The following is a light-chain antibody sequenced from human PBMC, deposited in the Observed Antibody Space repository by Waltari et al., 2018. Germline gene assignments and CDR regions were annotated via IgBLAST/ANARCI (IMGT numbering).Light chain of an antibody. V-gene: IGLV2-23*02. J-gene: IGLJ2*01. CDR3: CSYAGSSTVV. Sequence: QSALTQPASVSGSPGQSITISCTGTSSDVGSYNLVSWYQQHPGKAPKLMIYEVSKRPSGVSNRFSGSKCGNTASLTISGLQAEDEADYYCCSYAGSSTVVFDGGTKLTVL. CDR2: EVS. CDR1: SSDVGSYNL.